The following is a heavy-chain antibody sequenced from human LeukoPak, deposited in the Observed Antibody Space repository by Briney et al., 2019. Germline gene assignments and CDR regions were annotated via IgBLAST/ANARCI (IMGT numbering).Heavy chain of an antibody. D-gene: IGHD3-22*01. CDR1: GFTFSSYE. J-gene: IGHJ3*02. Sequence: PGGSLRLSCAASGFTFSSYEMNWVRQPPGKGLEWIGYIYYSGSTNYNPSLKSRVTISVDTSKNQFSLKLSSVTAADTAVYYCARADYYDSSGYHGAFDIWGQGTMVTVSS. CDR3: ARADYYDSSGYHGAFDI. CDR2: IYYSGST. V-gene: IGHV4-59*01.